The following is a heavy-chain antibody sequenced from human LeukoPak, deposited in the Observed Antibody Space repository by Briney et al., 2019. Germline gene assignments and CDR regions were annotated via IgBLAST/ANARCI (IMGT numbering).Heavy chain of an antibody. CDR1: GFTFSSYG. CDR2: ISYDGSNK. J-gene: IGHJ4*02. D-gene: IGHD6-19*01. Sequence: PGRSLRLSCAASGFTFSSYGMHWVRQAPGKGLEWVAVISYDGSNKYYADSVKGRFTISRDNSKNTLYLKMNSLRAEDTAVYYCAKDSGSGWYLGYYFDYWGQGTLVTVSS. CDR3: AKDSGSGWYLGYYFDY. V-gene: IGHV3-30*18.